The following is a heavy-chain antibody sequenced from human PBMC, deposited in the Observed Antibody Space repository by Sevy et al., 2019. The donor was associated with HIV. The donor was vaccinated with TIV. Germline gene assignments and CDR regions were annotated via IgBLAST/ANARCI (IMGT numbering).Heavy chain of an antibody. CDR1: GGSISSYY. V-gene: IGHV4-59*01. CDR2: IYYSGST. CDR3: AREGYYECSSTSCYHWFDP. D-gene: IGHD2-2*01. Sequence: SDTLSLTCTVSGGSISSYYWSWIRQPPGKGLEWIGYIYYSGSTNYNPSLKSRVTISVDTSKNQFSLKLSSVTAADTAVYYCAREGYYECSSTSCYHWFDPWGQGTLVTVSS. J-gene: IGHJ5*02.